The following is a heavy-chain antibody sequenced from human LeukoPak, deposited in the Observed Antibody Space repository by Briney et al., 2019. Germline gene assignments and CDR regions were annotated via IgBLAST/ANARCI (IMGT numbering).Heavy chain of an antibody. CDR3: ARKGGSRTYYGYYFDS. CDR1: GFTFSSYA. V-gene: IGHV3-23*01. Sequence: PGGSLRLSCAASGFTFSSYAITWVRQAPGKGLEWVSAISGSGDNTYYADSVKGRFTISRDNSNNMMYLQMNSLRAEDTAVYYCARKGGSRTYYGYYFDSWGQGTLVTVSS. J-gene: IGHJ4*02. D-gene: IGHD3-10*01. CDR2: ISGSGDNT.